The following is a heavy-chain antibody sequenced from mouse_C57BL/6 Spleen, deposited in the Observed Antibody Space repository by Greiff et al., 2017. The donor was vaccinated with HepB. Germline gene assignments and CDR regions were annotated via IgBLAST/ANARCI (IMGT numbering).Heavy chain of an antibody. CDR1: GYAFSSSW. Sequence: QVQLKESGPELVKPGASVKISCKASGYAFSSSWMNWVKQRPGKGLEWIGRIYPGDGDTNYNGKFKGKATLTADKSSSTAYMQLSSLTSEDSAVYFCARGITSRDYFDYWGQGTTLTVSS. CDR3: ARGITSRDYFDY. V-gene: IGHV1-82*01. CDR2: IYPGDGDT. J-gene: IGHJ2*01. D-gene: IGHD1-1*01.